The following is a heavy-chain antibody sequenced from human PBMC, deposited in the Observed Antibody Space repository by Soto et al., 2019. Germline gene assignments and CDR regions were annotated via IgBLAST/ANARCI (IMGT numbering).Heavy chain of an antibody. CDR2: IYHSGRT. Sequence: ETLSLTCAVSRYSISRGYYLGWSRQPPGKGLECLGSIYHSGRTYYNPSLKSRVTISVDTSKNQFSLKLSSVTAADTAVYYCARARFTAVDGTSLFDYWGQGSLVTVSS. J-gene: IGHJ4*02. V-gene: IGHV4-38-2*01. CDR3: ARARFTAVDGTSLFDY. CDR1: RYSISRGYY. D-gene: IGHD6-19*01.